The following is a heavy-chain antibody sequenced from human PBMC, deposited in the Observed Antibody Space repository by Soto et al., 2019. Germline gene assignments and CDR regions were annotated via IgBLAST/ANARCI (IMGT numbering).Heavy chain of an antibody. CDR1: GFSLSTSGVG. D-gene: IGHD6-19*01. CDR2: IYWNDDK. CDR3: AHRLGLGSDGLYYYYGMDV. Sequence: QITLKESGPTLVKPTQTLTLTCTFSGFSLSTSGVGVGWIRQPPGKALEWLALIYWNDDKRYSPSLKSRLTITKDTSKNQVVLTMTNMDPVDTATYYCAHRLGLGSDGLYYYYGMDVWGQGTTVTVSS. J-gene: IGHJ6*02. V-gene: IGHV2-5*01.